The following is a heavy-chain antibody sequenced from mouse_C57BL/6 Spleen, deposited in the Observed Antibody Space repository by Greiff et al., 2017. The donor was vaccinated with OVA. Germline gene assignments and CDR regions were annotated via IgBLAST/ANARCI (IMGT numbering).Heavy chain of an antibody. CDR1: GYAFSSYW. Sequence: VQLQESGAELVKPGASVKISCKASGYAFSSYWMNWVKQRPGQGLEWIGQIYPGDGDTNYNGKFKGKATLTADKSYSTAYMQLSSLTSEDSAVYFCARARYDYPYAMDYWGQGTSVTVSS. V-gene: IGHV1-80*01. D-gene: IGHD2-4*01. J-gene: IGHJ4*01. CDR3: ARARYDYPYAMDY. CDR2: IYPGDGDT.